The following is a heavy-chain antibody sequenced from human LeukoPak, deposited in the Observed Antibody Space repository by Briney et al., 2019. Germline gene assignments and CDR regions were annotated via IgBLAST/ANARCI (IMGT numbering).Heavy chain of an antibody. D-gene: IGHD6-6*01. Sequence: GGSLRLSCAVSGFIFNNYIMNWVRQAPGKGLEWVSSITGNGSFVYYADSVKGRFTISRDNAKNSLFLQMNSLRAEDTAVYYCARDSSGPWFDPWGQGTLVTVSS. J-gene: IGHJ5*02. CDR3: ARDSSGPWFDP. CDR2: ITGNGSFV. CDR1: GFIFNNYI. V-gene: IGHV3-21*01.